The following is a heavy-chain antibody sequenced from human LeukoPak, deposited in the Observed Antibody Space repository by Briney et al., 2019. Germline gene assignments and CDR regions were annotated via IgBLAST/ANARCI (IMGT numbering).Heavy chain of an antibody. J-gene: IGHJ4*02. CDR3: AREGSYSGFDY. Sequence: GGSLRLSCAASGFTFSSYSMNWVRQAPGKGLEWVSSISSTSIYIYYADSVKGRFTISRDNAKSSLYLQMNSLTAEDTAVYYCAREGSYSGFDYWGQGTLVTVSS. CDR1: GFTFSSYS. CDR2: ISSTSIYI. D-gene: IGHD1-26*01. V-gene: IGHV3-21*01.